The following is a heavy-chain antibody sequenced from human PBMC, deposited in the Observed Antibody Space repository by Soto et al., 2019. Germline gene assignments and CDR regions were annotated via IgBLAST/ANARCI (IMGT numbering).Heavy chain of an antibody. Sequence: QVQLQESGPGLVKPSQTLSLTCTVSCGSISSGGYYWSWIRQHPGKGLEWIGYIYYSGSTYYNPSLKSRVTISVDTSKNQFSLKLSSVTAADTAVYYCAGEPYYYGSGSPKYYFDYWGQGTLVSVSS. CDR2: IYYSGST. CDR1: CGSISSGGYY. CDR3: AGEPYYYGSGSPKYYFDY. V-gene: IGHV4-31*03. D-gene: IGHD3-10*01. J-gene: IGHJ4*02.